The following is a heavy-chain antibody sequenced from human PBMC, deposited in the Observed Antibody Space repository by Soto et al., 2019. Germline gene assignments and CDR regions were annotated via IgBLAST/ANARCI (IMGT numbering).Heavy chain of an antibody. V-gene: IGHV3-15*07. D-gene: IGHD2-21*01. CDR2: VKNNGGAT. CDR1: GFIFSHAW. J-gene: IGHJ5*02. Sequence: EVQLVESGGDLVKPGGSLRLSCAASGFIFSHAWFHWVRQPPGKGLELVGRVKNNGGATDYAPSVKGRFIISRDDSKDMVYLQMSSLRTEDTGIYYCAADLGPPYDSNNWFDPWGQGTLVTVSS. CDR3: AADLGPPYDSNNWFDP.